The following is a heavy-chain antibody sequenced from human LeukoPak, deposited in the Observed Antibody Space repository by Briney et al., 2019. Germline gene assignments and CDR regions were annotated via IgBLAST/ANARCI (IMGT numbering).Heavy chain of an antibody. CDR2: IYYSGST. J-gene: IGHJ4*02. CDR1: GGSIGSGGYY. Sequence: SETLSLTCTVSGGSIGSGGYYWSWIRQHPGKGLEWIGYIYYSGSTYYNPSLKSRVTMSVDTSKNQFSLNLSSVTAADTAVYYCARGPSISVSGTASDYWGQGTLVTVSS. V-gene: IGHV4-31*03. D-gene: IGHD6-19*01. CDR3: ARGPSISVSGTASDY.